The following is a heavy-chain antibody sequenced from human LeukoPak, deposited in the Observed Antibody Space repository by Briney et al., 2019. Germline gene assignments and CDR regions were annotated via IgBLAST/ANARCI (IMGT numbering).Heavy chain of an antibody. CDR3: AREGGWGMGHDAFDI. CDR2: IIPIFGTA. Sequence: SVKVSCKASGYTFTSYGISWVRQAPGQGLEWMGRIIPIFGTANYAQKFQGRVTITTDESTSTAYMELSSLRSEDTAVYYCAREGGWGMGHDAFDIWGQGTMVTVSS. D-gene: IGHD3-16*01. CDR1: GYTFTSYG. J-gene: IGHJ3*02. V-gene: IGHV1-69*05.